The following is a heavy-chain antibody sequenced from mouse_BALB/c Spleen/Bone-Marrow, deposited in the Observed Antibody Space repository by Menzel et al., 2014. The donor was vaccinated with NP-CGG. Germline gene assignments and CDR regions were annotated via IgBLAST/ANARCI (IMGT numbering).Heavy chain of an antibody. Sequence: VKLMESGAELAKPGASVKMSCKASGYTFTSYWMHWVKQRPGQGLEWIGYINPSTGDTEYNQKFEDKAALTADKSSSTAYMQLSSLTSEDSAVYYCARSRDGYDSFAYWGQGTLVTVSA. V-gene: IGHV1-7*01. CDR3: ARSRDGYDSFAY. D-gene: IGHD2-2*01. CDR1: GYTFTSYW. J-gene: IGHJ3*01. CDR2: INPSTGDT.